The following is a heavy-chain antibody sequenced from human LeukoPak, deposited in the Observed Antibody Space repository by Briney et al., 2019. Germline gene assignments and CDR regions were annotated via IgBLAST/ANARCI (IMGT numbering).Heavy chain of an antibody. D-gene: IGHD6-13*01. CDR1: GYTFTSYA. J-gene: IGHJ4*02. CDR3: ARDGQYSSSWYVD. Sequence: ASVKVSCKASGYTFTSYAMHWVRQAPGQRLEWMGWINAGNGNTKYSQKFQGRVTVTRDTSASTAYMELSSLRSEDTAVYYCARDGQYSSSWYVDWGQGTLVTVSS. CDR2: INAGNGNT. V-gene: IGHV1-3*01.